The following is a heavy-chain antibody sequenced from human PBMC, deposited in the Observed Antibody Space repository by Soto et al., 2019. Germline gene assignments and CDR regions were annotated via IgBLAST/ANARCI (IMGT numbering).Heavy chain of an antibody. D-gene: IGHD2-15*01. V-gene: IGHV1-2*04. CDR1: GYTFTGYY. CDR3: ARAVVVAAANYGMDV. Sequence: ASVKVSCKASGYTFTGYYMHWVLQAPGQGLEWMGWINPNSGGTNYAQKFQGWVTMTRDTSISTAYTELSRLRSDDTAVYYCARAVVVAAANYGMDVWGQGTTVTVSS. J-gene: IGHJ6*02. CDR2: INPNSGGT.